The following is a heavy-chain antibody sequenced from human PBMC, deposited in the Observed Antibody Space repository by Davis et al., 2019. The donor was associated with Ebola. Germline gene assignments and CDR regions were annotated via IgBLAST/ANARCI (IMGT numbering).Heavy chain of an antibody. J-gene: IGHJ6*02. V-gene: IGHV1-18*01. CDR1: GYTFTSYG. CDR3: ARDQANSGYDYLPYYYYGMDV. D-gene: IGHD5-12*01. Sequence: ASVTVSCQASGYTFTSYGISWVRQAPGQGLEWMGWISAYNGNTHYAQKLQGRVTMTTDTSTSTVYMELSSLRSEDTAVYYCARDQANSGYDYLPYYYYGMDVWGQGTTVTVSS. CDR2: ISAYNGNT.